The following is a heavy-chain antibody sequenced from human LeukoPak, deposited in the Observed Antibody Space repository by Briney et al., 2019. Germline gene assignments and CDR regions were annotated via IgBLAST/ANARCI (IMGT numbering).Heavy chain of an antibody. J-gene: IGHJ4*02. D-gene: IGHD3-9*01. CDR3: TTADPYYDILTGYFSHRFDY. Sequence: PGGSLRLSCAASGFTFSNAWMSWVRQAPGKGLEWVGRIKSKTDGGTTDYAAPVKGRFTISRDDPKNTLYLQMNSLKTEDTAVYYCTTADPYYDILTGYFSHRFDYWGQGTLVTVSS. V-gene: IGHV3-15*01. CDR1: GFTFSNAW. CDR2: IKSKTDGGTT.